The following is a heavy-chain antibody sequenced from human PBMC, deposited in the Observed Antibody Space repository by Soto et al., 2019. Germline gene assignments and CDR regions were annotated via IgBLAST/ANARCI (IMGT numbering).Heavy chain of an antibody. CDR2: IYWDDDK. V-gene: IGHV2-5*02. CDR3: AHRAVLCSGGTCYSHPFDF. J-gene: IGHJ4*02. D-gene: IGHD2-15*01. CDR1: GFSLTTTGVG. Sequence: QITLKESGPTLVKPTQTLTLTCTFSGFSLTTTGVGVGWIRQPPGKALEWLAIIYWDDDKRYSPSLKSRLTLTKDTSKNQVVLTMTNMDPVDTATYFCAHRAVLCSGGTCYSHPFDFWGQGTLVTVSS.